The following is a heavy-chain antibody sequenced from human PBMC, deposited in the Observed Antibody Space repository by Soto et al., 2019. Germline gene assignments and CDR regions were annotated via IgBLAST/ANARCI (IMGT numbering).Heavy chain of an antibody. CDR2: ISTTGGGT. V-gene: IGHV3-23*01. J-gene: IGHJ3*02. Sequence: PGGSLRLSCAASGFTFDNYGMSWVRQAPGKGPEWVSSISTTGGGTYYADSVKGRFTISRDNSKNTLYLQMNSLRAEDTAVYYCARAGLGYCTSTSCHPGFDIWGQGTMVTVSS. CDR1: GFTFDNYG. CDR3: ARAGLGYCTSTSCHPGFDI. D-gene: IGHD2-2*01.